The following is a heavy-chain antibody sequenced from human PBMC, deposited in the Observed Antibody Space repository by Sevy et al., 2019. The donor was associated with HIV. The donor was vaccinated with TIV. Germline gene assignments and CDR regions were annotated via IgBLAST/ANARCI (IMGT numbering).Heavy chain of an antibody. J-gene: IGHJ4*02. CDR2: ISYHGSNK. CDR3: AKADSSGYYYLDY. Sequence: GSLRLSCAASGFTFSSYGMHWVRQAPGKGLEWVAVISYHGSNKYYADSVKGRFTISRDNSKNTLYLQMNSLRAEDTAVYYCAKADSSGYYYLDYWAQGTLVTVSS. D-gene: IGHD3-22*01. V-gene: IGHV3-30*18. CDR1: GFTFSSYG.